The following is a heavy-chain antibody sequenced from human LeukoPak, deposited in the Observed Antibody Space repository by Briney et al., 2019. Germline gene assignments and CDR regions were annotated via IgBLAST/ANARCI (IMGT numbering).Heavy chain of an antibody. CDR1: GYTFTSYD. J-gene: IGHJ5*02. V-gene: IGHV1-8*03. D-gene: IGHD3-3*01. CDR3: ARDLGVVTPRFDP. CDR2: MNPNSGNT. Sequence: ASVKVSCKASGYTFTSYDINWVRQAPGQGLEWMGWMNPNSGNTGYAQKFQGRVTIGRNISRSTAYMELTSLRSEDTAVYCCARDLGVVTPRFDPWGQGTLVIVSS.